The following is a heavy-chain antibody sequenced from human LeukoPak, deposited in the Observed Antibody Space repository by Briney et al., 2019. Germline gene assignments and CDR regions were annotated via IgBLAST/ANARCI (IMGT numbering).Heavy chain of an antibody. CDR3: ARVAIRYSWSYSALDY. J-gene: IGHJ4*02. V-gene: IGHV1-69*05. Sequence: GASVKVSCKASGGTFSSYAISWVRQAPGQGLEWMGGIIPIFGTANYAQKFQGRVTITTDESTSTAYMELSSLRSEDTAVYYCARVAIRYSWSYSALDYWGQGTLVTVSS. CDR1: GGTFSSYA. D-gene: IGHD1-26*01. CDR2: IIPIFGTA.